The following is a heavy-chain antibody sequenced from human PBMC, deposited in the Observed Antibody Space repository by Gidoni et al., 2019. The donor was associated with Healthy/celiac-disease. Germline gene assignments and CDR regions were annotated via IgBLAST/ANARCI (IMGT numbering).Heavy chain of an antibody. CDR1: GGSFSGYY. CDR2: INHSGST. J-gene: IGHJ4*02. D-gene: IGHD6-13*01. CDR3: ARGIAAADY. Sequence: QVQLQPWGAGRLKPSETLSLTCAVSGGSFSGYYWSWIRPPPGKGLEWNGEINHSGSTNYNPSLKSRVTISVDTSKNQFSLKLSSVTAADTAVYYCARGIAAADYWGQGTLVTVSS. V-gene: IGHV4-34*01.